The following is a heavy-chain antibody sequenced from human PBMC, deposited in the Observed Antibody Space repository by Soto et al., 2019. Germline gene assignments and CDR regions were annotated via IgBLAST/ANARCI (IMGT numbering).Heavy chain of an antibody. CDR3: ARGAAAGGAYNYYGMDV. V-gene: IGHV4-39*01. Sequence: PSETLSLTCTASGGSISSSGHNWGWIRQPPGRGLEWIGTILYSGTTYYNPSLRSRVTLSVDTSKSQFSLKLSSVTAADTAVYYCARGAAAGGAYNYYGMDVWGQGTTVTVSS. CDR1: GGSISSSGHN. D-gene: IGHD6-13*01. CDR2: ILYSGTT. J-gene: IGHJ6*02.